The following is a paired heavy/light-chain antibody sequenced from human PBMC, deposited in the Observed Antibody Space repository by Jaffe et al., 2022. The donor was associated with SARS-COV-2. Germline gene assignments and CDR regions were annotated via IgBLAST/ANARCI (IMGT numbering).Heavy chain of an antibody. J-gene: IGHJ6*03. Sequence: QVQLVESGGGVVQPGRSLRLSCAASAFPFNSYAMHWVRQAPGKGLEWVTVVSKDGSKKYYSDSVRGRFIISRDDSKNTVYLQMNSLRAEDTAVYYCARDGDGYDYDYYYYMDVWGRGTTVTVSS. CDR1: AFPFNSYA. D-gene: IGHD5-12*01. CDR2: VSKDGSKK. CDR3: ARDGDGYDYDYYYYMDV. V-gene: IGHV3-30*04.
Light chain of an antibody. Sequence: EIVLTQSPGTLSLSPGERAALSCRASQSVSSSYLAWYQQKPGQAPRLLIYGASTRAIGIPERFSGSASGTDFTLTISSLEPEDFAVYYCQHYGSSQTFGQGTKVQIK. V-gene: IGKV3-20*01. CDR3: QHYGSSQT. CDR1: QSVSSSY. CDR2: GAS. J-gene: IGKJ1*01.